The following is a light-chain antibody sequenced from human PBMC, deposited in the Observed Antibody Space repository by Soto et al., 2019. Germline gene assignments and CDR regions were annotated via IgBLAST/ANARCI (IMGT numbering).Light chain of an antibody. V-gene: IGLV2-14*01. CDR3: ISYTISSTLCV. CDR1: SSDVGDNKY. CDR2: DVT. Sequence: QSALTQPAAVSGSPGQSITISCTGTSSDVGDNKYVSWYQQHPGKDPKLMIYDVTERPSGSSNRYSGSKTGNTASLTIDGLPAEDEADYNCISYTISSTLCVFRTGTKLTVL. J-gene: IGLJ1*01.